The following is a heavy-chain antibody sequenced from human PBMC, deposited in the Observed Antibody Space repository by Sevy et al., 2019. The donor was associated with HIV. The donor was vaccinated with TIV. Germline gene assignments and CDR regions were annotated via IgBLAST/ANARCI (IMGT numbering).Heavy chain of an antibody. J-gene: IGHJ6*02. CDR1: GYTFTSYG. V-gene: IGHV1-18*01. CDR3: ARTYYDFWSGYPPRGDYYGMDV. Sequence: ASVKVSCKASGYTFTSYGISWVRQAPGQGLEWMGWISAYNGNTNYAQKLQGGVTMTTDTSTSTAYMELGSLRSDDTAVYYCARTYYDFWSGYPPRGDYYGMDVWGQGTTVTVSS. D-gene: IGHD3-3*01. CDR2: ISAYNGNT.